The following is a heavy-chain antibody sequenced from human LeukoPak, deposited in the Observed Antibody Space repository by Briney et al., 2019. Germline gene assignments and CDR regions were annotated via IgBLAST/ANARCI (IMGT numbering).Heavy chain of an antibody. V-gene: IGHV4-39*07. CDR2: IHYTGRT. Sequence: SETLCLTCTVSGGSISSSSYYWGWIRQPPGKGLEWLGYIHYTGRTYYNPSLQSRVAVSVDTSKNQLSLRLSSVTAADTAIYYCARESYSYEVLTGSQRATWFDPWGQGTLVTVSS. D-gene: IGHD3-9*01. J-gene: IGHJ5*02. CDR3: ARESYSYEVLTGSQRATWFDP. CDR1: GGSISSSSYY.